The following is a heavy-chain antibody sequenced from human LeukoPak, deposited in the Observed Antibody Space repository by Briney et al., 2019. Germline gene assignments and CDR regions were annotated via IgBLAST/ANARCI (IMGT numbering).Heavy chain of an antibody. CDR3: TRGPIPSWVHNGMDV. CDR2: IRSKAYRGTT. Sequence: GVSLRLSCTASGCTFGDHAMSWVRQAPGKGLESVGFIRSKAYRGTTEYATSVKGRFTLSRADSKSIAYLQMTSPNTDATAIYSCTRGPIPSWVHNGMDVWGQGTPVIVSS. CDR1: GCTFGDHA. J-gene: IGHJ6*02. D-gene: IGHD2-2*02. V-gene: IGHV3-49*04.